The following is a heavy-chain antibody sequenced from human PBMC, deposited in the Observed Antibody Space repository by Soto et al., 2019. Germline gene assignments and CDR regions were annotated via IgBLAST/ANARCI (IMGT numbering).Heavy chain of an antibody. J-gene: IGHJ5*02. Sequence: PSESLSLTCFVSGCSMTSGFYWDWIRQPPGKGLEWIGSVYHSGATYYNSSLQDRVSISVYTSKNHFSLKLISVTAADTGTYSFARERSFMRPTGWFEPWGKVTQFTASS. CDR1: GCSMTSGFY. CDR3: ARERSFMRPTGWFEP. CDR2: VYHSGAT. V-gene: IGHV4-38-2*02. D-gene: IGHD1-1*01.